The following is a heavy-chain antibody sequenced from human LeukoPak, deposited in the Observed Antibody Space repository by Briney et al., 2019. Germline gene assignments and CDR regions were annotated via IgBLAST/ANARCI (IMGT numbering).Heavy chain of an antibody. Sequence: GGSLRLSCAASGFTFTNYAMSWVRQAPGKGLEWVSGISGSGGSTYYGDSVKGRFTISRDNSKNTLYLQMNSLRAEDTAVYYCAKDPTMIVVVIPDYWGQGTLVTVSS. J-gene: IGHJ4*02. V-gene: IGHV3-23*01. D-gene: IGHD3-22*01. CDR1: GFTFTNYA. CDR3: AKDPTMIVVVIPDY. CDR2: ISGSGGST.